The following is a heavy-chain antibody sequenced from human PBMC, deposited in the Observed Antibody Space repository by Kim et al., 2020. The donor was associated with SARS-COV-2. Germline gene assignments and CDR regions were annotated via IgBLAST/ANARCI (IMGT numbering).Heavy chain of an antibody. Sequence: VSVKSRITINPDKSKNQFSRQLNSVSPEDTAVYYCAREHGSGNPLGYFDYWGQGTLVTVSS. CDR3: AREHGSGNPLGYFDY. J-gene: IGHJ4*02. V-gene: IGHV6-1*01. D-gene: IGHD3-10*01.